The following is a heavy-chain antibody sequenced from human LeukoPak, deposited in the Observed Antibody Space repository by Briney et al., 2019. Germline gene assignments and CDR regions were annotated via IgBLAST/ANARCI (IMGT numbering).Heavy chain of an antibody. CDR1: GGSFSGYY. CDR2: INHSGST. J-gene: IGHJ3*02. V-gene: IGHV4-34*01. CDR3: ASPFRVVVPAARGAFEI. D-gene: IGHD2-2*01. Sequence: PSETLSLTCAVYGGSFSGYYWSWIRQPPGKGLEWIGEINHSGSTNYNPSLKSRVTISVDTSKNQFSLKLSSVTAADTAVYYCASPFRVVVPAARGAFEIWGQGTMVTVSS.